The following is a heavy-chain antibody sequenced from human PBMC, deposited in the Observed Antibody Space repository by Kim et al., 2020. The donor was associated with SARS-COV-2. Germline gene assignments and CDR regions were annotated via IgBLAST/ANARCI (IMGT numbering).Heavy chain of an antibody. CDR2: IGGAGHTT. J-gene: IGHJ6*02. V-gene: IGHV3-43*02. CDR1: GFTFDDYA. CDR3: AKEIGYLGRYGLDV. Sequence: GGSLRLSCAASGFTFDDYAMHWARLVPGKGLEWVSLIGGAGHTTYYADSVKGRFTISRDNSKNSLYLQMNSLRSDDTALYYCAKEIGYLGRYGLDVWGQGTTVTVSS. D-gene: IGHD2-15*01.